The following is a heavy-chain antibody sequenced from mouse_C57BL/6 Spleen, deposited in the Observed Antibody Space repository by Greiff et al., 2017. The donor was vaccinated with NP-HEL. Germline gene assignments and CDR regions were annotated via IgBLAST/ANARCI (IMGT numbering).Heavy chain of an antibody. J-gene: IGHJ4*01. V-gene: IGHV1-59*01. CDR2: IDPSDSYT. CDR3: AIAGGYDGTRSMDY. Sequence: VQLQQSGAELVRPGTSVKLSCKASGYTFTSYWMHWVKQRPGQGLEWIGVIDPSDSYTNYNQKFKGKATLTVDTSSSTAYMQLSSLTSEDSAVYYCAIAGGYDGTRSMDYWGQGTSGTVSS. CDR1: GYTFTSYW. D-gene: IGHD2-2*01.